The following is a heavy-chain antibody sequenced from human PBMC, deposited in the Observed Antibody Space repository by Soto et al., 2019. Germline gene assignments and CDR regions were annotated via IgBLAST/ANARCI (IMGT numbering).Heavy chain of an antibody. V-gene: IGHV1-69*02. J-gene: IGHJ6*03. CDR1: GGTFSSYT. CDR2: IIPILGIA. CDR3: ARGYPTARHYYYYYMDV. Sequence: SVKVSCKASGGTFSSYTISWVRQAPGQGLEWMGRIIPILGIANYAQKFQGRVTITADKSTSTAYMELSSLRSEDTAVYYCARGYPTARHYYYYYMDVWGKGTTVTVSS. D-gene: IGHD5-18*01.